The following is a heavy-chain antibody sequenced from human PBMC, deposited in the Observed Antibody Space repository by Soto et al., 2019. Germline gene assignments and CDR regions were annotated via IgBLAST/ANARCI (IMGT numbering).Heavy chain of an antibody. CDR3: ARDRFRPYCGGDCYSKYGDAFDI. CDR1: GYTFTSYG. D-gene: IGHD2-21*02. V-gene: IGHV1-69*13. Sequence: GASVKVSCKASGYTFTSYGISWVRQAPGQGLEWMGGIIPIFGTANYAQKFQGRVTITADESTSTAYMELSSLRSEDTAVYYCARDRFRPYCGGDCYSKYGDAFDIWGQGTMVTVSS. J-gene: IGHJ3*02. CDR2: IIPIFGTA.